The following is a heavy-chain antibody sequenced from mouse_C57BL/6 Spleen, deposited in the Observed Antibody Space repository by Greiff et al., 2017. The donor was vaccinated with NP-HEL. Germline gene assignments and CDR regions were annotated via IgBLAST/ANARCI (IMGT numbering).Heavy chain of an antibody. V-gene: IGHV1-50*01. Sequence: VQLQQPGAELVKPGASVKLSCKASGYTFTSYWMQWVKQRPGQGLEWIGEIDPSDSYTNYNQKFKGKATLTVDTSSSTAYMQLSSLTSEDSAVYYCAKRGTWAMDYWGKGTSVTVSS. J-gene: IGHJ4*01. CDR2: IDPSDSYT. CDR1: GYTFTSYW. D-gene: IGHD3-1*01. CDR3: AKRGTWAMDY.